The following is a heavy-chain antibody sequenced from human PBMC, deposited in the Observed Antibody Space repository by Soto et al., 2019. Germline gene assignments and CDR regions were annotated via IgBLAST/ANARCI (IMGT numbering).Heavy chain of an antibody. CDR3: AKDLGRYSSGWYGVGWFDP. CDR2: ISGSGGST. Sequence: GGSLSLSCAASGFTFSSYAMSWVRQAPGKGLEWVSAISGSGGSTYYADSVKGRFTISRDNSKNTLYLQMNSLRAEDTAVYYCAKDLGRYSSGWYGVGWFDPWGQGTLVTVSS. J-gene: IGHJ5*02. D-gene: IGHD6-19*01. V-gene: IGHV3-23*01. CDR1: GFTFSSYA.